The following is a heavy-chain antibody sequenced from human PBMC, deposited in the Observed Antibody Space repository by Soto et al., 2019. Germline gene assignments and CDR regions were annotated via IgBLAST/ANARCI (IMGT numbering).Heavy chain of an antibody. CDR2: ISSGSTTI. V-gene: IGHV3-48*02. J-gene: IGHJ3*02. D-gene: IGHD5-18*01. CDR1: GFTFSTYN. CDR3: ARDPDTSMGHDAFDI. Sequence: PGRPWRPSGGASGFTFSTYNMNWVRQAPGKGLEWVSYISSGSTTIYYADSVKGRFTISRDNAKNSLYLQMNSLRDEDTAVYYCARDPDTSMGHDAFDIWGQGTMVTVSS.